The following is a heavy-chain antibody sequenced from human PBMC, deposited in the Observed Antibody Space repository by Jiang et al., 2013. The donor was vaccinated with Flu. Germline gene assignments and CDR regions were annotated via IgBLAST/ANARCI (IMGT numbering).Heavy chain of an antibody. V-gene: IGHV3-48*01. J-gene: IGHJ4*02. Sequence: VQLLESGGDLVQPGGSLRLSCAASGFIFSSYNMNWVRQAPGKGLEWISHISSLSESIYYADSVKGRFTISRDNAKNSLYLQMNSLRAEDTGVYYCVRDNWYANGWPYFDYWGQGALVTVSS. CDR2: ISSLSESI. CDR3: VRDNWYANGWPYFDY. CDR1: GFIFSSYN. D-gene: IGHD6-19*01.